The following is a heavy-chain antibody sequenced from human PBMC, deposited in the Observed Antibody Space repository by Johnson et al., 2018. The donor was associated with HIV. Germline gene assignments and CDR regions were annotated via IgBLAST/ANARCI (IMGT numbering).Heavy chain of an antibody. J-gene: IGHJ3*02. CDR2: ISYDGSNK. CDR1: GFTFSSYA. V-gene: IGHV3-30-3*02. CDR3: AKTYSSSWYAFDI. Sequence: QVQLVESGGGVVQPGRSLRLSCAASGFTFSSYAMHWVRQAPGKGLEWVAVISYDGSNKYYADSVKGRFTISRDNSKNTLYLQMNSLRAEDTAVYYWAKTYSSSWYAFDIWGQGTMVTVSS. D-gene: IGHD6-13*01.